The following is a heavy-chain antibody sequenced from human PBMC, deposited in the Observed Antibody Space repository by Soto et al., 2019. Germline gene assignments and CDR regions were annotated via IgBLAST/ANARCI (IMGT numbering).Heavy chain of an antibody. CDR1: SGSISSTIYS. D-gene: IGHD3-22*01. Sequence: SETLSLTCTVSSGSISSTIYSWDWIRQPPGKGLEWIGSIFYSGSTYYNPSLKSRVTISVDTSKNQFSLKLSSVTAADTAVYYCARTYYYDSSGYGFDPWGQGTLVT. V-gene: IGHV4-39*01. CDR3: ARTYYYDSSGYGFDP. CDR2: IFYSGST. J-gene: IGHJ5*02.